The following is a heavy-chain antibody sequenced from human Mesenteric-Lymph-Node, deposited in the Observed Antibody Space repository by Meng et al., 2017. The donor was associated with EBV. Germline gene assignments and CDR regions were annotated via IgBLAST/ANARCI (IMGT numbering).Heavy chain of an antibody. J-gene: IGHJ4*02. D-gene: IGHD3-10*01. V-gene: IGHV7-4-1*02. CDR1: GYTFSRYA. CDR3: ARASSSGPFDY. Sequence: QVQVAQSGSELKKPGASVKVSCKASGYTFSRYAMNWVRQAPGQGLERMGWINTNTGKPTYAQGLTGRFVFSLDTSVSTAYLQISSLKADDTAVYYCARASSSGPFDYWGQGTLVTVSS. CDR2: INTNTGKP.